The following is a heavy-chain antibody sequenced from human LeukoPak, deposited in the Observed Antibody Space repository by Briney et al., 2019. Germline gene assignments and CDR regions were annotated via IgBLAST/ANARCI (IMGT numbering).Heavy chain of an antibody. J-gene: IGHJ5*02. V-gene: IGHV3-21*01. Sequence: GGSLRLSCAASRFTFSSYSMNWVRQAPGKGLEWVSSISSSSSYIYYADSVKGRFTISRDNAKNSLYLQMNSLRAEDTAVYYCARGEGYDILWFDPWGQGTLVTVSS. D-gene: IGHD3-9*01. CDR1: RFTFSSYS. CDR3: ARGEGYDILWFDP. CDR2: ISSSSSYI.